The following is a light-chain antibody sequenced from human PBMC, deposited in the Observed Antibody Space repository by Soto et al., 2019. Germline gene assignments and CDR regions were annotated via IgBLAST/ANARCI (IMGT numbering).Light chain of an antibody. Sequence: QSALTQARSVSGSPGQSVSISCTGTSSDVGGYNYVSWYQQHPGKAPKVMIYDVSKRPSGVPNRFSGSKSGNTASLTISGLQAEDEADYYCCSYAGSPYVFGTGTKVTVL. CDR1: SSDVGGYNY. CDR3: CSYAGSPYV. CDR2: DVS. V-gene: IGLV2-11*01. J-gene: IGLJ1*01.